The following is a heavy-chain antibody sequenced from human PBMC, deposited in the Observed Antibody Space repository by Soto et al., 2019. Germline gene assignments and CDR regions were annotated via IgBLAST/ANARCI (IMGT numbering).Heavy chain of an antibody. D-gene: IGHD3-22*01. CDR2: IYHSGST. CDR1: GGSISSYY. V-gene: IGHV4-59*01. J-gene: IGHJ4*02. Sequence: SETLSLTCTVSGGSISSYYWSWIRQPPGKGLEWIGYIYHSGSTNYNPSLKSRVTISVDTSKNQFSLKLTSVTAADTAVYYFARVGYYDSSGYYYFDYWGQGTLVTVSS. CDR3: ARVGYYDSSGYYYFDY.